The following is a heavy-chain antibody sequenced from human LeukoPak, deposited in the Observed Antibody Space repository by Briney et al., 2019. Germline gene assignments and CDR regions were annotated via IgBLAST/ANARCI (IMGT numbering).Heavy chain of an antibody. CDR3: ARVVGYCSGGSCYSDH. CDR2: ISSSSSYI. J-gene: IGHJ4*02. D-gene: IGHD2-15*01. V-gene: IGHV3-21*01. Sequence: GGSLRLSCATSGFTFSSYSMNWVRQAPGKGLEWVSSISSSSSYIYYADSVKGRFTISRDNAKNSLYLQMNSLRAEDTAVYYCARVVGYCSGGSCYSDHWGQGTLVTVSS. CDR1: GFTFSSYS.